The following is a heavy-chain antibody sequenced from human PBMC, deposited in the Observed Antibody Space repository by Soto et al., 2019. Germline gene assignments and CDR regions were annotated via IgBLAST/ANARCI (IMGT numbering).Heavy chain of an antibody. CDR3: ARAHAPTLPFDS. CDR2: IYTSGST. Sequence: SETLSLTCTVSGGSIGSYYWSWIRQPAGKGLEWIGRIYTSGSTNYNPSLKSRVTISVDTSKNQFSLSLDSVTAADTAVYFCARAHAPTLPFDSWGQGTLVTVSS. CDR1: GGSIGSYY. J-gene: IGHJ4*01. V-gene: IGHV4-4*07. D-gene: IGHD2-15*01.